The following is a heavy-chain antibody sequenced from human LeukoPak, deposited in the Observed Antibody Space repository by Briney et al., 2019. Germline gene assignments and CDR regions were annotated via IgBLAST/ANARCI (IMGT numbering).Heavy chain of an antibody. CDR2: ISSSSSTI. D-gene: IGHD3-22*01. V-gene: IGHV3-48*04. CDR3: ARDSYYDSSGYPYFDY. Sequence: PGGSLRLSCAASGFTFSSYSMNRVRQAPGKGLEWVSYISSSSSTIYYADSVKGRFTISRDNAKNSLYLQMNSLRAEDTAVYYCARDSYYDSSGYPYFDYWGQGTLVTVSS. CDR1: GFTFSSYS. J-gene: IGHJ4*02.